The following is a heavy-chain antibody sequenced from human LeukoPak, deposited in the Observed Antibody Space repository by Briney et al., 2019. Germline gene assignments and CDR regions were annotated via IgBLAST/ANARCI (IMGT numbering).Heavy chain of an antibody. CDR3: AREADLSGSGWYNYYYYYGMDV. Sequence: PSETLSLTCTISGGSISSYYWSWIRQPPGKGLEWIGYIYYSGSTYYNPSLKSRVTISVDTSKNQFSLKLSSVTAADTAVYYCAREADLSGSGWYNYYYYYGMDVWGQGTTVTVSS. J-gene: IGHJ6*02. CDR1: GGSISSYY. D-gene: IGHD6-19*01. V-gene: IGHV4-59*12. CDR2: IYYSGST.